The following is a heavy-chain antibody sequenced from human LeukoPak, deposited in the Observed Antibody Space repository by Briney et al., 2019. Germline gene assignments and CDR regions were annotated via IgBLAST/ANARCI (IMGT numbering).Heavy chain of an antibody. CDR2: IDPSDSYT. Sequence: GESLKVSCKSSGYSFTSYWISWVRQMPGKGLEWMGRIDPSDSYTNYSPSFQGHVTISADKSISTAYLQWSSLKASDTAMYYCARAPYYYDSSGLASFDIWGQGTMVTVSS. J-gene: IGHJ3*02. D-gene: IGHD3-22*01. V-gene: IGHV5-10-1*01. CDR1: GYSFTSYW. CDR3: ARAPYYYDSSGLASFDI.